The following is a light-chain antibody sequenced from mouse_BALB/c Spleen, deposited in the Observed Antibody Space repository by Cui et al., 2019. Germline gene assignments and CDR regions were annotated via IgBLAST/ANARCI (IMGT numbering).Light chain of an antibody. CDR3: LKYDNLWT. CDR1: QDINKY. CDR2: YPY. J-gene: IGKJ1*01. Sequence: IQMTHSPFSLSASLGGKVTITCKASQDINKYIACYQHTPRTGPRLIIHYPYTLPPGIPSRVSGSGCGRDYSFSIRNLEAEDIANYYRLKYDNLWTFGGGTKLEIK. V-gene: IGKV19-93*01.